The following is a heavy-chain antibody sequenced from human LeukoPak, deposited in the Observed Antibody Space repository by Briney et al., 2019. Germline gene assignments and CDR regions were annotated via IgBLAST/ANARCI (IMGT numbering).Heavy chain of an antibody. CDR3: ARDQRMGYGSGKIDY. J-gene: IGHJ4*02. Sequence: PGGSLRLSCAASGFTFSSYAMHWVRQAPGKGLEWVAIISYDGSNKYYADSVKGRFTISRDNSKNTLYLQMNSLRAEDTAVYYCARDQRMGYGSGKIDYWGQGTLVTVSS. V-gene: IGHV3-30*04. CDR2: ISYDGSNK. CDR1: GFTFSSYA. D-gene: IGHD3-10*01.